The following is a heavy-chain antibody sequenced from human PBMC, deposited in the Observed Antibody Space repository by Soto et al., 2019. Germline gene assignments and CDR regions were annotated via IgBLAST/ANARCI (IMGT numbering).Heavy chain of an antibody. D-gene: IGHD4-17*01. CDR2: IYWNEYN. J-gene: IGHJ4*02. CDR3: AHRAKTSVTPAFDY. Sequence: GSGPTLVNPTETLTLTCTFSGFSLSSRGVSVGWIRQPPGKALEWLALIYWNEYNRYSPSLKSRLSITKDTSKNQVVLTLTNVDPLDTATYYCAHRAKTSVTPAFDYWGRGTLVTVSS. CDR1: GFSLSSRGVS. V-gene: IGHV2-5*01.